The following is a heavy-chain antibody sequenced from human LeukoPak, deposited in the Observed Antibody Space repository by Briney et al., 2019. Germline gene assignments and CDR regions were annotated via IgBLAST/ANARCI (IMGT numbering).Heavy chain of an antibody. D-gene: IGHD6-6*01. V-gene: IGHV4-61*02. Sequence: SETLSLTSTLTGGSISRGSYYWSWIRQPGGKGLEWIGRIYTSGSTNYNPSLKSRVTISVDTSKNQFSLKLSSVTAADTAVYYCARVLMSSSSVDYWGQGTLVTVSS. CDR3: ARVLMSSSSVDY. J-gene: IGHJ4*02. CDR1: GGSISRGSYY. CDR2: IYTSGST.